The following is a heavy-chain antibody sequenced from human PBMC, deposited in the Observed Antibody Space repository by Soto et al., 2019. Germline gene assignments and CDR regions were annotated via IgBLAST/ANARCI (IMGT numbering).Heavy chain of an antibody. CDR3: AGITMVRGVTGYWYYYGMDV. D-gene: IGHD3-10*01. Sequence: SQTLLLTCAISWDSVSSNTAAWNWIRQSPSRGLEWLGRTYYRSKWYNDYAVSVKSRIPINPDTSKNQFSLQLNSVTPEDTAVYYCAGITMVRGVTGYWYYYGMDVWGQGPTVTVSS. J-gene: IGHJ6*02. V-gene: IGHV6-1*01. CDR2: TYYRSKWYN. CDR1: WDSVSSNTAA.